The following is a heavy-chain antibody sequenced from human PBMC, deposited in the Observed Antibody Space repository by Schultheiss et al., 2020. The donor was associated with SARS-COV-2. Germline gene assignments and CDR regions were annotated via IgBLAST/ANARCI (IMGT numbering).Heavy chain of an antibody. CDR2: VYYTGTT. CDR1: GGSISSYS. CDR3: ARILAAVPNY. Sequence: SETLSLTCIVSGGSISSYSWSWIRQPPGKGLEWIGYVYYTGTTNYNPSLRSRAVASVDTSKNQFSLKLSSVTAADTAVYYCARILAAVPNYWGQGTLVTVSS. J-gene: IGHJ4*02. D-gene: IGHD6-13*01. V-gene: IGHV4-59*08.